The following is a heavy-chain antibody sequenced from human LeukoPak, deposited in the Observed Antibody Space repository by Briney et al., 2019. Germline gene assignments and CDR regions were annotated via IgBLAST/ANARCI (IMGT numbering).Heavy chain of an antibody. CDR3: VRGTTNWYGVDY. CDR2: VNREGTII. D-gene: IGHD1-20*01. V-gene: IGHV3-74*01. CDR1: GFTFSNSY. Sequence: GGSLRLSCAASGFTFSNSYMHWVRQAPGKGLEWLSYVNREGTIIGHADSVKGRFTISRDNARDTLHLQMNSLRDDDTAVYFCVRGTTNWYGVDYWGRGTLVTVSS. J-gene: IGHJ4*02.